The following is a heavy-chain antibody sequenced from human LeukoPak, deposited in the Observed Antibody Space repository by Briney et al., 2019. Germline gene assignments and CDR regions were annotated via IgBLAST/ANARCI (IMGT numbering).Heavy chain of an antibody. V-gene: IGHV1-46*01. CDR2: ISPSGGST. J-gene: IGHJ2*01. CDR3: ALSIVGAPTNWYFDL. CDR1: GYTFTSYY. D-gene: IGHD1-26*01. Sequence: GASVKVSCKASGYTFTSYYIHWVRQAPGQGLEWMGIISPSGGSTTYAQKFQGRVTMTSDTSTSTVYMGLSSLRSEDTAVYYCALSIVGAPTNWYFDLWGRGTLVTVSS.